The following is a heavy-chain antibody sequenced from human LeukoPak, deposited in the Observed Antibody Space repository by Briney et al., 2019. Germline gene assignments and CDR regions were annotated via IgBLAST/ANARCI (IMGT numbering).Heavy chain of an antibody. J-gene: IGHJ6*03. V-gene: IGHV4-59*01. CDR1: GGSISSYY. D-gene: IGHD2-21*01. Sequence: SETLSLTCTVSGGSISSYYWSWIRQPPGKGLEWIGYIYYSGSTNYNPSLKSRVTISVDTSKNQFSLKLSSVTAADTAVYYCAREGGDHNYYYYYMDVWGKGTTVTISS. CDR3: AREGGDHNYYYYYMDV. CDR2: IYYSGST.